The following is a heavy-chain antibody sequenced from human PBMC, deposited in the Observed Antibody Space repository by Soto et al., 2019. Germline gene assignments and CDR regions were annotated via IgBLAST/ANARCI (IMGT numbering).Heavy chain of an antibody. J-gene: IGHJ4*02. D-gene: IGHD6-19*01. Sequence: QVQLVQSGAEVKKPGASVKVSCKASGFSITSHFMHWLRQAPGQGLEWMGIISPSGDATSYAKKFQGRVTMTRDTSTSTVYLELSSLRFEDTAVYYCARDWRYSSGLDYWGQGTLVTDSS. CDR3: ARDWRYSSGLDY. CDR2: ISPSGDAT. V-gene: IGHV1-46*01. CDR1: GFSITSHF.